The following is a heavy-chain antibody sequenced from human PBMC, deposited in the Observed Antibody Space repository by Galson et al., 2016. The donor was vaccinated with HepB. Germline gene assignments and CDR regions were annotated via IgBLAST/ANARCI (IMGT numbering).Heavy chain of an antibody. V-gene: IGHV4-31*03. Sequence: LSLTCTVSGGSISSGTYYWSWIRQHPEKGLEWVGFIYYSGRTYYNPSLKSRVTMSVDTSKNQFSLKLSSVTAADTAVYYCAYTDYYDSSGYSPFDNWGQGTLVTVSS. CDR2: IYYSGRT. CDR3: AYTDYYDSSGYSPFDN. D-gene: IGHD3-22*01. J-gene: IGHJ4*02. CDR1: GGSISSGTYY.